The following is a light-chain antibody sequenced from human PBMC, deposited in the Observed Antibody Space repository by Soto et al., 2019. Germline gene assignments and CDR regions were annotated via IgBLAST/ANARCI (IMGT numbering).Light chain of an antibody. Sequence: EIVLTQSPGTLSLSPGERATLSCRASQSVRRSYLAWYQQKPGQAPRLLIYGASSRATGIPDRFSGSVSGTDFTLTISRLEPEEFAVYYCQQYDSTPVTFGPGTKVDIK. CDR2: GAS. CDR3: QQYDSTPVT. CDR1: QSVRRSY. J-gene: IGKJ3*01. V-gene: IGKV3-20*01.